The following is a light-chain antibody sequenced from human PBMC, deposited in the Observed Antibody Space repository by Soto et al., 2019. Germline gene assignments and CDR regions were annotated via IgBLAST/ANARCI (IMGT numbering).Light chain of an antibody. J-gene: IGLJ2*01. CDR1: SSDVGGYNY. Sequence: QSALTQPASVSGSPGQSITISCTGTSSDVGGYNYVSWYQQRPGKAPKLMIYGVTNRPSGVSNRFSGAKSGNTASLTISGSQAEDEADYYCSSYTSSTTLSVVFGGGTKLTVL. CDR3: SSYTSSTTLSVV. CDR2: GVT. V-gene: IGLV2-14*01.